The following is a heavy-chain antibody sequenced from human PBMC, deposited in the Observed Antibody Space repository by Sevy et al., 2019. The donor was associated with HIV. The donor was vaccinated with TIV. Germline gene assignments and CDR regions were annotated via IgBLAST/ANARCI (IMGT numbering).Heavy chain of an antibody. D-gene: IGHD3-22*01. V-gene: IGHV3-48*02. CDR2: ISSSSSTI. CDR1: GFTFSSYS. Sequence: GGSLRLSCAASGFTFSSYSMNWVRQAPGKGLEWVSYISSSSSTIYYADSVKGRFTISRDNAKNSLYLQMNSLRDEDTAVYYCAGGPPFTYYDSSGGSDYWGQGTLVTVSS. J-gene: IGHJ4*02. CDR3: AGGPPFTYYDSSGGSDY.